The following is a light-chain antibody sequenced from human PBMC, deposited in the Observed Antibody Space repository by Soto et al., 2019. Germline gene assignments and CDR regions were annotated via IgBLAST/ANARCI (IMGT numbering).Light chain of an antibody. J-gene: IGKJ1*01. V-gene: IGKV3-15*01. CDR3: QKYNNWPRT. Sequence: EIVMTQSPATLSVSPGERATLSCRASQRISSNLAWYQQRPGQAPRLLIYAASTRATGIPGRFSGSGSGTEFTLTISSLQSEDFAVYYCQKYNNWPRTFGQGTKAEIK. CDR2: AAS. CDR1: QRISSN.